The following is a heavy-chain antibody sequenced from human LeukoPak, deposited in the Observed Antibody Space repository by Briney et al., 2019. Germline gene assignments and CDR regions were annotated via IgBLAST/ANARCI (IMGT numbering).Heavy chain of an antibody. V-gene: IGHV1-8*01. CDR2: MNPNSGNT. Sequence: GASVKLSCKASGYTFTSYDINWVRQATGQGLEWMGWMNPNSGNTGYAQKFQGRVTMTRNTSISTAYMELSSLRSEDTAVYYCARGSRYGSGSYCGYWGQGTLVTVSS. J-gene: IGHJ4*02. D-gene: IGHD3-10*01. CDR1: GYTFTSYD. CDR3: ARGSRYGSGSYCGY.